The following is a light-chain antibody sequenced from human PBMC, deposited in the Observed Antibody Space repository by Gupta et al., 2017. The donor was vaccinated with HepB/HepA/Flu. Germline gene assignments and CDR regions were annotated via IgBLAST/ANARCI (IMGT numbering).Light chain of an antibody. CDR2: LNSDGSH. J-gene: IGLJ2*01. CDR3: QTWGTGIGV. Sequence: QLGLTQSPSASASLGAAVRLTSTLRSGHSSYAIAWHQQQPEKGPRYLMKLNSDGSHSKGDGIPDRFSGSSSGAERYLTISSLQSEDEADYYWQTWGTGIGVFGGGTKLTVL. CDR1: SGHSSYA. V-gene: IGLV4-69*01.